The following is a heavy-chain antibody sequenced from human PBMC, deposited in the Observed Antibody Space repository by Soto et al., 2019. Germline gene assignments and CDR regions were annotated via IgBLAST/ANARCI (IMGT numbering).Heavy chain of an antibody. Sequence: SETLSLTCAVYGGSFSGYFWSWIRQSPGKGLEWIGEVNHIGSTNSNPSLKSQVAVPVDTSKNQISLKLRSVTAADTAVYYCARGISFLVEIRWDAPVKYFFDSWGEATMVTV. CDR1: GGSFSGYF. CDR3: ARGISFLVEIRWDAPVKYFFDS. CDR2: VNHIGST. J-gene: IGHJ4*02. V-gene: IGHV4-34*01. D-gene: IGHD2-15*01.